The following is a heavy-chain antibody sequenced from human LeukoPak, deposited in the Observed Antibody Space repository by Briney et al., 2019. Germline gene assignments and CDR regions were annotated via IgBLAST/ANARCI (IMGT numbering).Heavy chain of an antibody. J-gene: IGHJ6*02. V-gene: IGHV3-23*01. CDR2: ISGSGGST. CDR3: AIDIKEYCNGGTCYPPFYYYYGMDV. D-gene: IGHD2-15*01. CDR1: GFIQLRNYA. Sequence: PGGSLRLSCAVSGFIQLRNYAMSWVRQTPGKGLEWVSGISGSGGSTYYADSVRGRFTVSKDNYESSLYLQMNSLRIEDTALYYCAIDIKEYCNGGTCYPPFYYYYGMDVWGQGTTVTVSS.